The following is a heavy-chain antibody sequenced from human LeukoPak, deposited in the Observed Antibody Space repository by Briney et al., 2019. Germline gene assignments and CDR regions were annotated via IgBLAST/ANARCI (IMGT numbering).Heavy chain of an antibody. Sequence: GRSLRLSCAASGFTFSNHAMHWVRQAPGKGLKWGAVISHDGSNTYYGDSVKGRFTISRDNSKNTLDLQMNSLRAEDTAVYYCARETVTNHDAFDIWGQGAMVTVSS. V-gene: IGHV3-30-3*01. D-gene: IGHD4-11*01. J-gene: IGHJ3*02. CDR3: ARETVTNHDAFDI. CDR1: GFTFSNHA. CDR2: ISHDGSNT.